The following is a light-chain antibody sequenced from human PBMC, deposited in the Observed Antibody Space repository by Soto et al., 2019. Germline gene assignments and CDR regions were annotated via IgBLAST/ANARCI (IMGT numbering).Light chain of an antibody. CDR1: SGHSSYI. V-gene: IGLV4-60*02. CDR3: ETWDSNTHTV. J-gene: IGLJ3*02. CDR2: LEGSGSY. Sequence: QLVLTQSSSASASLGSSVKLTCTLSSGHSSYIIAWHQQQPGKAPRYLMKLEGSGSYNKGSGVPDRFSGSSSGADRYLTISNLLFEYEADYYCETWDSNTHTVFGGGTQLTVL.